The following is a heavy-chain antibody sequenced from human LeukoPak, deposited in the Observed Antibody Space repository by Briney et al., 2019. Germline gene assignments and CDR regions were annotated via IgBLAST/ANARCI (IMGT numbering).Heavy chain of an antibody. Sequence: SETLSLTCAVSGGSITGYYWSWIRQTPGRGLEWVGEIHYTGATSYNPSLKSRATISTDTSKNQFSLRLSSVTAADTAVYYCARGNILTGYCFDFWGQGALVTVSS. CDR3: ARGNILTGYCFDF. CDR2: IHYTGAT. V-gene: IGHV4-34*01. J-gene: IGHJ4*02. CDR1: GGSITGYY. D-gene: IGHD3-9*01.